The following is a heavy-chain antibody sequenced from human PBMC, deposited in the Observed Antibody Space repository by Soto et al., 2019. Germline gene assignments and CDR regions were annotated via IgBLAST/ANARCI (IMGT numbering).Heavy chain of an antibody. J-gene: IGHJ4*02. CDR1: GGSISSYY. V-gene: IGHV4-59*01. Sequence: PSETLSLTCTVSGGSISSYYWSWIRQPPGKGLEWIGYIYYSGSTNYNPSLKSRVTISVDTPKNQFSLKLSSVTAADTAVYYCARARVRSEFDYWGQGTLVTVSS. CDR2: IYYSGST. CDR3: ARARVRSEFDY. D-gene: IGHD4-17*01.